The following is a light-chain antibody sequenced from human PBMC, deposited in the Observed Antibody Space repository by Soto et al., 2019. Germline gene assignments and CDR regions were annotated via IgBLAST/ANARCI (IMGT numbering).Light chain of an antibody. Sequence: QSALTQPPSASGSPGQSVTISCTGTSSDVGGYNYVSWYQQHPGKAPKLIIYEVSKRPSGVPDRFSGSKSGNTAALPVSGLQAADEADYYCSSYAGSSNVVFGGGTKLTVL. CDR2: EVS. CDR3: SSYAGSSNVV. CDR1: SSDVGGYNY. V-gene: IGLV2-8*01. J-gene: IGLJ2*01.